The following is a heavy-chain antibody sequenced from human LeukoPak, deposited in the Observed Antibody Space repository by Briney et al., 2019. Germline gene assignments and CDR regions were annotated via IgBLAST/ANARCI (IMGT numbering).Heavy chain of an antibody. CDR2: ISYDGSNK. V-gene: IGHV3-30*18. CDR3: AKARTVTEYYYYGMDV. J-gene: IGHJ6*02. Sequence: GRSLRLSCAASGFTFSSYGMHWVRQAPGKGLEWVAVISYDGSNKYYADSVKGRFTISRDNSKNTLYLRMNSLRAEDTAVYYCAKARTVTEYYYYGMDVWGQGTTVTVSS. D-gene: IGHD4-17*01. CDR1: GFTFSSYG.